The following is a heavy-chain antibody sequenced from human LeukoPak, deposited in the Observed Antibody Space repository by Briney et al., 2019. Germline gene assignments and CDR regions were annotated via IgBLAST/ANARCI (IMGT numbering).Heavy chain of an antibody. V-gene: IGHV4-59*01. CDR2: FYHSGST. Sequence: PSETLSLTCTVSGGSINTFYWTWIGRTPGKGLEWIGHFYHSGSTNYNPSLKSRVAMSVEISMNQFSLRLGSVTAADTAVYYCARVQKMASIGSGYLHYGLDVWGRGTTVTVSS. CDR3: ARVQKMASIGSGYLHYGLDV. D-gene: IGHD5-24*01. CDR1: GGSINTFY. J-gene: IGHJ6*02.